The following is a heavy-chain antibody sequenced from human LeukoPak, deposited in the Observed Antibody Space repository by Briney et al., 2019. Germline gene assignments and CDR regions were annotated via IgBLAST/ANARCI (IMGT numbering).Heavy chain of an antibody. D-gene: IGHD2-21*01. V-gene: IGHV4-59*01. CDR1: GGSISSYY. CDR2: IYYSGST. Sequence: PSETLSLTCTVSGGSISSYYWSWIRQPPGKGLEWIGYIYYSGSTNYNPSLKSRVTISVDTSKNQFSLKLSSVTAADTALYYCAKIGVGYYYMDVWGKGTTVTVSS. J-gene: IGHJ6*03. CDR3: AKIGVGYYYMDV.